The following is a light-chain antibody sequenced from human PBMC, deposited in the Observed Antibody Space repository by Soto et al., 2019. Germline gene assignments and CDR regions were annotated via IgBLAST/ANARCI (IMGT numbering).Light chain of an antibody. V-gene: IGLV6-57*02. CDR2: EDN. CDR3: QSYDSNNNV. CDR1: SGSIATNY. Sequence: NFMLTQPHSVSESPGQTVSISCTGSSGSIATNYVQWYQQRQGSAPTTVICEDNQRPSGVPDRFSGSINSSSNSASLTISGLKTEDEADYYCQSYDSNNNVFGSGTQLTVL. J-gene: IGLJ6*01.